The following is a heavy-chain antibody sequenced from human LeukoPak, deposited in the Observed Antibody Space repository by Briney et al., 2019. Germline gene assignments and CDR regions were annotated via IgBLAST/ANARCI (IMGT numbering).Heavy chain of an antibody. V-gene: IGHV3-21*01. CDR3: ARDHATYYYDGSGYYDY. D-gene: IGHD3-22*01. J-gene: IGHJ4*02. CDR1: GFTFSSYR. Sequence: PGGSLRLSCAASGFTFSSYRMNWVRQAPGKGLEWVSSISSSSSYIYYADSVKGRFTISRDNAKNSLYLQMNSLRAEDTAVYYCARDHATYYYDGSGYYDYWGQGTLVTVSS. CDR2: ISSSSSYI.